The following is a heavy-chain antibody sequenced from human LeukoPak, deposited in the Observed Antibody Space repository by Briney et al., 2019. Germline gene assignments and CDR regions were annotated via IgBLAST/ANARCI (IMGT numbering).Heavy chain of an antibody. CDR2: FDPEDGET. Sequence: ASVKVSCKVSGYTLTELSMHWVRQAPGKGLEWMGGFDPEDGETIYAQKFQGRVTMTKDTSTDTAYMELSSLRSEDTAVYYCATVGYYDSSGNFDYWGQGTLVTVSS. J-gene: IGHJ4*02. D-gene: IGHD3-22*01. V-gene: IGHV1-24*01. CDR3: ATVGYYDSSGNFDY. CDR1: GYTLTELS.